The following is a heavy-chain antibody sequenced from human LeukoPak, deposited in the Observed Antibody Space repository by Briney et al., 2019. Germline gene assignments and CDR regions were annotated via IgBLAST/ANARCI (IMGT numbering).Heavy chain of an antibody. J-gene: IGHJ4*02. D-gene: IGHD1-1*01. CDR2: INSDGANT. Sequence: PGGSLRLSCVASGFTFSTYTMHWVRQAPGKGLEWVSTINSDGANTHYADSVKGRFTISRDNSRNTVFLQMDSLRAEDTAVYYCVIDPPHWTDAHTDYWGQGTRVTVSS. CDR3: VIDPPHWTDAHTDY. CDR1: GFTFSTYT. V-gene: IGHV3-23*01.